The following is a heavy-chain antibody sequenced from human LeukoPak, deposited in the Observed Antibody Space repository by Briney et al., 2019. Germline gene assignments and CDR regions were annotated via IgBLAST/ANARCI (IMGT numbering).Heavy chain of an antibody. Sequence: ASVRVSCKASGFTFTDYYIHWVRQAPGQGLEWMGRINLNSGATNCTQKFQDKVTMTRDTSITTAYMELRSLTSDDTAIYYCARIYGWTTSGTYELTDYWGQGTLVTVSS. CDR2: INLNSGAT. D-gene: IGHD1-26*01. CDR1: GFTFTDYY. V-gene: IGHV1-2*06. CDR3: ARIYGWTTSGTYELTDY. J-gene: IGHJ4*02.